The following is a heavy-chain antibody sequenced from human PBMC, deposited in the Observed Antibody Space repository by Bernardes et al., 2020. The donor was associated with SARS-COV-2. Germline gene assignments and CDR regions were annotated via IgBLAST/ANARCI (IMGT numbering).Heavy chain of an antibody. Sequence: SETLSLTCTVSGGSISSGSYYWSWIRQPAGKGLEWIGRIYTSGSTNYNPSLKSRVTISVDTSKNQFSLKLSSVTAADTAVYYCARDRLRLQFPFSRSDGMDVWGQGTTVTVSS. J-gene: IGHJ6*02. V-gene: IGHV4-61*02. CDR3: ARDRLRLQFPFSRSDGMDV. D-gene: IGHD5-12*01. CDR2: IYTSGST. CDR1: GGSISSGSYY.